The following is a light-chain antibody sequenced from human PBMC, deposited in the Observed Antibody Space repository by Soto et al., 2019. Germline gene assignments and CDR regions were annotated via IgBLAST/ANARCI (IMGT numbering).Light chain of an antibody. V-gene: IGKV1-39*01. CDR3: QQSYRSPYT. Sequence: IQLTQSPSSLSASVGDRVTVTCRASQSINIYLNWYQQKPGKAPTLPIYAASRLQSGIPSRFSGGGARTDFTLTISSLQPEDFATYYCQQSYRSPYTFGQGTKLEI. CDR2: AAS. J-gene: IGKJ2*01. CDR1: QSINIY.